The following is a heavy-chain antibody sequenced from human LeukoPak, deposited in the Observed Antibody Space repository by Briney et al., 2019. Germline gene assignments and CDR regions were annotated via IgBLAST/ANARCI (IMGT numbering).Heavy chain of an antibody. V-gene: IGHV1-46*01. CDR1: GYTFTSYY. D-gene: IGHD5-24*01. CDR2: INPSGGST. Sequence: ASVKVSFKASGYTFTSYYMHWVRQAPGQGLEWMGIINPSGGSTSYAQKFQGRVTMTRDMSTSTVYMELSSLRSEDTAVYYCAREMATIQNLDYWGQGTLVTVSS. J-gene: IGHJ4*02. CDR3: AREMATIQNLDY.